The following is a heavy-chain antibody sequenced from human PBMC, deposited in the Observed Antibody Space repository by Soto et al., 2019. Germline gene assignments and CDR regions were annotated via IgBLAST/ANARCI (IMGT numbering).Heavy chain of an antibody. V-gene: IGHV4-34*01. J-gene: IGHJ4*02. D-gene: IGHD2-8*02. CDR1: GGSFSGYY. Sequence: QVQLQQWGAGLLKPSETLSLTCAVYGGSFSGYYWNWIRQPSGTGLEWIGEINHSGSTSYNPSLKSRVTISVDTSKNQFSLKLTSVTAADTAVYACARDKITGLFDYWGQGTRVTVSS. CDR2: INHSGST. CDR3: ARDKITGLFDY.